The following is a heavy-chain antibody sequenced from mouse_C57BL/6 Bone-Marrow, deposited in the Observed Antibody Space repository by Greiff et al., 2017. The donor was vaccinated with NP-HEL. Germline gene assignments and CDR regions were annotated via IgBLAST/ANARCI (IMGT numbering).Heavy chain of an antibody. CDR3: ARPGSSGHYYYAMDY. J-gene: IGHJ4*01. CDR1: GIDFSRYW. CDR2: INPDSSTI. D-gene: IGHD3-2*02. V-gene: IGHV4-1*01. Sequence: EVKLVESGGGLVQPGGSLKLSCAASGIDFSRYWMSWVRRAPGKGLEWIGEINPDSSTINYAPSLKDKFIISRDNAKNTLYLQMSKVRSEDTALYYCARPGSSGHYYYAMDYWGQGTSVTVSS.